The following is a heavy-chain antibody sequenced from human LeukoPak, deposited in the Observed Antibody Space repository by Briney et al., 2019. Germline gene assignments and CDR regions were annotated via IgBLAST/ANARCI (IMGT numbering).Heavy chain of an antibody. CDR2: ISGSGGST. J-gene: IGHJ4*02. V-gene: IGHV3-23*01. D-gene: IGHD6-19*01. CDR1: GFTFSSYS. Sequence: GGSLRLSCAASGFTFSSYSMNWVRQAPGKGLEWVSAISGSGGSTYYADSVKGRFTISRDNSKNTLYLQMNSLRAEDTAVYDCVKQWLPAAFLFDYWGQGALVTVSS. CDR3: VKQWLPAAFLFDY.